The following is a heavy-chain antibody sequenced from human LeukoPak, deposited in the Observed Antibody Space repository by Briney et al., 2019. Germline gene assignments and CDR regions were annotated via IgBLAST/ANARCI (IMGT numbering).Heavy chain of an antibody. D-gene: IGHD4-17*01. Sequence: GGSLRLSCAASGFTFSSYSMMWVRQAPGKGLEWVSSISSSSSYIYYADSVKGRFTISRDNAKNSLYLQMNSLRAEDTAVYYCATTYGDYDAFDIWGQGTMVTVSS. V-gene: IGHV3-21*01. CDR3: ATTYGDYDAFDI. J-gene: IGHJ3*02. CDR2: ISSSSSYI. CDR1: GFTFSSYS.